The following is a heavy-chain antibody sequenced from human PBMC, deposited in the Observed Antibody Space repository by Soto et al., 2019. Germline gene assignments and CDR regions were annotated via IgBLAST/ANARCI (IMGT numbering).Heavy chain of an antibody. CDR1: GYTFTSYA. CDR2: INAGNGNT. J-gene: IGHJ4*02. CDR3: ARSGDGYNPKGPFDY. Sequence: GASVKVSCKASGYTFTSYAMHWVRQAPGQRLEWMGWINAGNGNTKYSQKFQGRVTITRDTSASTAYMELGSLRSEDTAVYYCARSGDGYNPKGPFDYWGQGTLVTVSS. V-gene: IGHV1-3*01. D-gene: IGHD2-21*01.